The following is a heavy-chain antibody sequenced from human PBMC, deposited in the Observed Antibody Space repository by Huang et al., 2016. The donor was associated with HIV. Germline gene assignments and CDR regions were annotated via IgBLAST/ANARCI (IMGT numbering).Heavy chain of an antibody. CDR2: FYYSGDA. Sequence: QLHLQQSGPGLVRPSETLSLICTVSGGSITSSNHYWGWIRQTPGKGLGWIGNFYYSGDAYYTPSLKNRVSISIDTSKSQFSLRLSSVIATDTAVYYCASGEYGKNAYDIWGQGTVVTVSA. V-gene: IGHV4-39*01. J-gene: IGHJ3*02. D-gene: IGHD2-2*01. CDR1: GGSITSSNHY. CDR3: ASGEYGKNAYDI.